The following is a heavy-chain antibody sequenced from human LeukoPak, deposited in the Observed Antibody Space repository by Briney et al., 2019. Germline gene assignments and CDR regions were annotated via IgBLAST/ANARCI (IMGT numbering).Heavy chain of an antibody. CDR2: ISGSGGST. Sequence: GGSLRLSCAASGFTFSSYAMSWVRQAPGKGLEWVSAISGSGGSTYYADSVKGRFTISRDNSKNTLYLQMNSLRAEGTAVYYCAKGQRVVPAATAFNYWGQGTLVTVSS. CDR1: GFTFSSYA. D-gene: IGHD2-2*01. J-gene: IGHJ4*02. V-gene: IGHV3-23*01. CDR3: AKGQRVVPAATAFNY.